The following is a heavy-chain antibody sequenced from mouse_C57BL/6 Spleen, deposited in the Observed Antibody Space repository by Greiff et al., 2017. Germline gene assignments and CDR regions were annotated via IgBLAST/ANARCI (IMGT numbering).Heavy chain of an antibody. CDR3: ARTGTMVTTLYYYAMDY. D-gene: IGHD2-1*01. Sequence: VQLQQSGPELVKPGASVKISCKASGYTFTDYYMNWVKQSHGKSLEWIGDINPNNGGTSYNQKFKGKATLTVDKSSSTAYMELRSLTSEDSAVYYCARTGTMVTTLYYYAMDYWGQGTSVTVSS. CDR1: GYTFTDYY. J-gene: IGHJ4*01. CDR2: INPNNGGT. V-gene: IGHV1-26*01.